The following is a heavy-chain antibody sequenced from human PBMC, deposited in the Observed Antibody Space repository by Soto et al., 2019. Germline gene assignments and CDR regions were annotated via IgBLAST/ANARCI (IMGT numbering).Heavy chain of an antibody. J-gene: IGHJ6*02. V-gene: IGHV1-18*01. D-gene: IGHD3-10*01. CDR2: ISPYNGNT. CDR3: ARQNYYSGMDV. CDR1: GYTFTSYF. Sequence: QAHLVQSGGEVKKPGASVKVSCKTSGYTFTSYFITWVRQAPGQGLEWMGWISPYNGNTNYAQMSQGSVTMTTDTTTSTGYLELRSLRSDDTAVYYCARQNYYSGMDVWGQGTTVTVSS.